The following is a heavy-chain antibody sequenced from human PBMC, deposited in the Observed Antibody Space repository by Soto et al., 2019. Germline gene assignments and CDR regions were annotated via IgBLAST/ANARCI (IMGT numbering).Heavy chain of an antibody. V-gene: IGHV3-21*01. Sequence: EVQLVESGGGQVKPGGSLRLSCVASGFALSDYSMNWVRQAPGKGLEWVSSITSSSRFINYAESVKGRFTISRDNAKNSLYLQMNNLRVEDTAVYYCAGSADDGRDNWGQGTLVTVSS. CDR1: GFALSDYS. CDR2: ITSSSRFI. J-gene: IGHJ4*02. CDR3: AGSADDGRDN. D-gene: IGHD6-25*01.